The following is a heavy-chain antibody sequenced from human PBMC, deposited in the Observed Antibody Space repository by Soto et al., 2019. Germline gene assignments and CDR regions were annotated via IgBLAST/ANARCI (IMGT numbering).Heavy chain of an antibody. D-gene: IGHD1-20*01. CDR1: GFTFSSYG. Sequence: PGGSLRLSCAASGFTFSSYGMHWVRQAPGKGLEWVAVISYDGSNKYYADSVKGRFTISRDNSKNTLYLQMNSLRAEDTAVYYCAKDNWIERQIGAYWGQGTLVTVSS. V-gene: IGHV3-30*18. CDR3: AKDNWIERQIGAY. CDR2: ISYDGSNK. J-gene: IGHJ4*02.